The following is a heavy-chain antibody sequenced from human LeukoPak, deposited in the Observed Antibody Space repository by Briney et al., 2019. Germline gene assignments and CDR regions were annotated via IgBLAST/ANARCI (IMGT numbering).Heavy chain of an antibody. J-gene: IGHJ6*03. CDR2: INPNSGGT. V-gene: IGHV1-2*02. CDR1: KNMFTGYF. Sequence: ASVKVSCKTSKNMFTGYFMHWVRQAPGQGLEWIGWINPNSGGTLFARRFQGRVTMTRDTSIGATYMELSRLTSDDTALYYCAAQCNDDFCYKRDYLDVWGKGTMVIVSS. CDR3: AAQCNDDFCYKRDYLDV. D-gene: IGHD2-2*02.